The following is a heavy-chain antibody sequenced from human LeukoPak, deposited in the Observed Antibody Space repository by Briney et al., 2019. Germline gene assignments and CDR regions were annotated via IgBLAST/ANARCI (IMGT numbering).Heavy chain of an antibody. V-gene: IGHV3-30*02. CDR1: GFTFSSYG. D-gene: IGHD4-23*01. J-gene: IGHJ4*02. CDR3: ARPEIPTVGGNY. Sequence: PGGSLRLSCAASGFTFSSYGMHWVRRAPGKGLEWVAFIRYDGSNKYYADSVKGRFTISRDNSKNTLYLQMNSLRAEDTAVYYCARPEIPTVGGNYWGQGTLVTVSS. CDR2: IRYDGSNK.